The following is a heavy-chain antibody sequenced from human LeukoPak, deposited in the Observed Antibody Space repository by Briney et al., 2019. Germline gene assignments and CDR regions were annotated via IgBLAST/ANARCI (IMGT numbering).Heavy chain of an antibody. V-gene: IGHV3-7*01. CDR3: ARHSNKYDYDSSGHYRCFDY. D-gene: IGHD3-22*01. J-gene: IGHJ4*02. Sequence: GGSVRLSCAASGFTFSFYWMSWVRQAPGKGLEWVANIKQDGSDKYYVDSVKGRFIISRDNSKNSLYLQMNSLRAEDTAFYFCARHSNKYDYDSSGHYRCFDYWGQGTLVSVSS. CDR1: GFTFSFYW. CDR2: IKQDGSDK.